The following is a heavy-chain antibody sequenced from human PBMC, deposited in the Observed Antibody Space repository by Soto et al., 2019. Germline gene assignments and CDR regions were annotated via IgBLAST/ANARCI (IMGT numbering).Heavy chain of an antibody. CDR2: ISSDSGYI. D-gene: IGHD2-15*01. J-gene: IGHJ4*02. CDR3: AREIVRGLVDS. CDR1: GFTFSICS. V-gene: IGHV3-21*01. Sequence: GGSLRLSCAGSGFTFSICSMKWVRHAPGKGLEWVSSISSDSGYIYYADSVKGRFTISRDNAKNSLSLQMNSLRAEDTAVYYCAREIVRGLVDSWGQGTLVTVSS.